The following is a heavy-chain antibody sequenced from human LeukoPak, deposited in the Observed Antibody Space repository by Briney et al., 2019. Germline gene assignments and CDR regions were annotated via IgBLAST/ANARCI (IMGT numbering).Heavy chain of an antibody. CDR2: ISRSGSTI. J-gene: IGHJ6*03. V-gene: IGHV3-48*03. Sequence: GGSLRLSCAASGFSISSYEMNWVRQAPGKGLEWVSHISRSGSTIWYADSVKGRFTISRDNAKNSLYLQMNSLRAEDTAVYYCARVELAPYYYYMDVWGKGTTVTVSS. D-gene: IGHD1-7*01. CDR1: GFSISSYE. CDR3: ARVELAPYYYYMDV.